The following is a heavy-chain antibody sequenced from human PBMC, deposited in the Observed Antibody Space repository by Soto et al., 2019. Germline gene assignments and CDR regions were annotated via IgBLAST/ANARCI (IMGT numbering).Heavy chain of an antibody. D-gene: IGHD2-21*02. J-gene: IGHJ4*02. V-gene: IGHV4-39*01. CDR1: VDSISSRSYY. Sequence: PSETPSRTCTVTVDSISSRSYYWDRIRQPPGKGLEWIGSIYYSGSTYNNPSLRSRVSMSIDTSKDRFSLKLKSVTAADTALYFCARQRNSLVTLDCFDVWGPGYLVTVPS. CDR2: IYYSGST. CDR3: ARQRNSLVTLDCFDV.